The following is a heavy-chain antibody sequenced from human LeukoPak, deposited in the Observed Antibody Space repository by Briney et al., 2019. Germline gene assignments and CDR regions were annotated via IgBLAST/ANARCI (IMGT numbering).Heavy chain of an antibody. CDR2: INPSGGST. Sequence: ASVKVSCKASGYTFTSYYMHWVRQAPGQGLEWMGIINPSGGSTSYAQKFQGRVTMTRDTSTSTVYMELSSLRSEDTAVYYCARAPTRRRDYYDSSGYYFDYWGQGTLVTVSS. V-gene: IGHV1-46*01. D-gene: IGHD3-22*01. J-gene: IGHJ4*02. CDR1: GYTFTSYY. CDR3: ARAPTRRRDYYDSSGYYFDY.